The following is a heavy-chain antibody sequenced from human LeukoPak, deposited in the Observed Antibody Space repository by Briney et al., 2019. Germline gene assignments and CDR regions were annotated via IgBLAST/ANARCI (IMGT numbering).Heavy chain of an antibody. D-gene: IGHD6-19*01. CDR3: ARVPYSSGWSPFDY. CDR2: IKQDGSEK. CDR1: GFTFSSYW. V-gene: IGHV3-7*01. Sequence: EGSLRLSCAASGFTFSSYWMSWVRQAPGKGLEWVANIKQDGSEKYYVDSVKGRFTISRDNAKNSLYLQMNSLRAEDTAVYYCARVPYSSGWSPFDYWGQGTLVTVSS. J-gene: IGHJ4*02.